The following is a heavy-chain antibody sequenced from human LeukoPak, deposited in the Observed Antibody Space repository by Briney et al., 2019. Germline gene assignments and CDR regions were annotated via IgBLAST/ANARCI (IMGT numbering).Heavy chain of an antibody. Sequence: GSLRLSCAASGFTFSSYWMSWGRQAPGEGREWVADIKGDGSEKYYVDSVKGRFTISRDNAKNSLYLQMNSLRAEDTAVYYCALNPDYYGSGSFDYWGQGTLVTVSS. D-gene: IGHD3-10*01. CDR2: IKGDGSEK. V-gene: IGHV3-7*01. CDR1: GFTFSSYW. J-gene: IGHJ4*02. CDR3: ALNPDYYGSGSFDY.